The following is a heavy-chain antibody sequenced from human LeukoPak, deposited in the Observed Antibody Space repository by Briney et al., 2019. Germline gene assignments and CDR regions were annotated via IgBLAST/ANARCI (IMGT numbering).Heavy chain of an antibody. V-gene: IGHV3-30-3*01. Sequence: GGSLRLSCAASGFTFSSYAMHWVRQAPGKGLEWVAVISYDGSNKYYADSMKGRFTISRDNSKNTLYLQMNSLRAEDTAVYYCARPIAVAGTRWGQGTLVTVSS. CDR3: ARPIAVAGTR. CDR1: GFTFSSYA. D-gene: IGHD6-19*01. J-gene: IGHJ4*02. CDR2: ISYDGSNK.